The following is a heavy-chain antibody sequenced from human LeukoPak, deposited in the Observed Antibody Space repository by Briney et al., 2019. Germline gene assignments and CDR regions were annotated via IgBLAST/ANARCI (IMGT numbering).Heavy chain of an antibody. V-gene: IGHV3-23*01. J-gene: IGHJ4*02. D-gene: IGHD6-13*01. Sequence: GGSLRLSCAASGFTFSNYAMNWVRQAPGKGLEWVSAISGSGVTTYYADSVKGRFTISRDNSKNTVDLQMSSLRAEDTAVYYCANQYSIAAPSGYWGQGTLVTVSS. CDR2: ISGSGVTT. CDR1: GFTFSNYA. CDR3: ANQYSIAAPSGY.